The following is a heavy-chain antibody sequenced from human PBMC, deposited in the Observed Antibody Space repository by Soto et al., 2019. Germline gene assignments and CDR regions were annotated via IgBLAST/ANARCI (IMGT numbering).Heavy chain of an antibody. V-gene: IGHV4-34*01. Sequence: SETLSLTCAVYGGSFSGYYWSWIRQPPGKGLEWIGEINHSGSTNYNPSLKSRVTISVDTSKNQFSLKLSSVTAADTAVYYCARVSFGNPIDERGQGTLVTVSS. CDR3: ARVSFGNPIDE. D-gene: IGHD3-16*01. J-gene: IGHJ4*02. CDR1: GGSFSGYY. CDR2: INHSGST.